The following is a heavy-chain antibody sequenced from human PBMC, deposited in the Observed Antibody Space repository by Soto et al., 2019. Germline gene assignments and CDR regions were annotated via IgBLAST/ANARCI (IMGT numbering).Heavy chain of an antibody. CDR1: GGSISSDPYY. CDR2: VYYRGST. CDR3: ARGYGGSDVSSWHFDD. V-gene: IGHV4-39*02. J-gene: IGHJ4*02. Sequence: QLQLQESGPGLVKPSETLSLTCTVSGGSISSDPYYWTWIRQPPEKGLAWVGFVYYRGSTLYKPSLKSRATISANPPKNLSSLNLKSVTAADTAVYYCARGYGGSDVSSWHFDDWGQGALVTVSS. D-gene: IGHD6-13*01.